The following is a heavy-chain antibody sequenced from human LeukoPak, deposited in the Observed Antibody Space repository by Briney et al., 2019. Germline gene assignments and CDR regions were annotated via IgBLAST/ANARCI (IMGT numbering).Heavy chain of an antibody. D-gene: IGHD2-2*01. Sequence: GGSLRLSCAASGFTFSSYWMSWVRPAPGKGLEWVANIKQDGSEKYYVDSVKGRFTISRDNAKNSLYLQTNSLRAEDTAVYYCARDLTEYCSSTSCFTPVHFDSWGQGALVTVSS. CDR1: GFTFSSYW. CDR3: ARDLTEYCSSTSCFTPVHFDS. V-gene: IGHV3-7*01. J-gene: IGHJ4*02. CDR2: IKQDGSEK.